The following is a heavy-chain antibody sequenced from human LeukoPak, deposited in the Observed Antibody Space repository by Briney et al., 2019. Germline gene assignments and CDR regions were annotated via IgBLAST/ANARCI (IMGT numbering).Heavy chain of an antibody. D-gene: IGHD5-12*01. CDR1: GGTFSSYA. Sequence: ASVKVSCKASGGTFSSYAISWVRQAPGQGLEWMGRIIPILGIANYAQKFQGRVTVTADKSTSTAYMELSRLRSDDTAVYYCARGFYSGYDDAFDVWGQGTIITVSS. J-gene: IGHJ3*01. CDR3: ARGFYSGYDDAFDV. V-gene: IGHV1-69*04. CDR2: IIPILGIA.